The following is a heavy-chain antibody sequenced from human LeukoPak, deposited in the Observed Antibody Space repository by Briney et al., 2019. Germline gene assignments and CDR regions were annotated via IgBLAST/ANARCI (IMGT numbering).Heavy chain of an antibody. J-gene: IGHJ3*01. Sequence: GSPCPSRAASGITFSDYYMTWIRQAPGKGLEWVSSIGRSSTDTKYADSVKGRFTISRDDAKNSVYLQMNSLRAEDTAVYYCATFRGWYIAHWGQGTMVTVSS. V-gene: IGHV3-11*03. D-gene: IGHD6-19*01. CDR2: IGRSSTDT. CDR3: ATFRGWYIAH. CDR1: GITFSDYY.